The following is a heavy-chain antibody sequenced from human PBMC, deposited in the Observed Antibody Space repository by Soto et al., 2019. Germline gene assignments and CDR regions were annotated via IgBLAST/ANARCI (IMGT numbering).Heavy chain of an antibody. Sequence: QVQLVESGGGVVQPGRSLRLSCAASGFTFSSYGMHWVRQAPGKGLEWVAVISYDGSNTYYADSVKGRFTISRDNSKNTLYLQINSLRAEDTAVYYCAKTPTTSGRWPPDYWGQGTLVTVSS. CDR2: ISYDGSNT. CDR3: AKTPTTSGRWPPDY. CDR1: GFTFSSYG. J-gene: IGHJ4*02. D-gene: IGHD1-1*01. V-gene: IGHV3-30*18.